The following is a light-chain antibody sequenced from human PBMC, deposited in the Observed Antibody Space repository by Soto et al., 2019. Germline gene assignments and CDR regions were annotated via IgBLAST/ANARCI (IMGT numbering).Light chain of an antibody. J-gene: IGKJ1*01. CDR3: QQYNYFHAT. CDR1: QGIRSW. V-gene: IGKV1D-16*01. Sequence: IQMTQSPSSLSASVGDRFTITCRASQGIRSWLAWYQLRPEKAPKSLIYASSTLQTGVPSRFSGSGSGTDFTLTISSLQPEDFATYYCQQYNYFHATFGPGTKVDIK. CDR2: ASS.